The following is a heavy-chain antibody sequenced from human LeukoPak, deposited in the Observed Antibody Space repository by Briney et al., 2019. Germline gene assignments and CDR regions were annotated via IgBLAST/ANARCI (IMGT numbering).Heavy chain of an antibody. CDR1: GFTFSNYG. Sequence: GGSLRLSCAASGFTFSNYGMHWVRQAPGKGLEWVAVISYDGSNKYYADSVKGRFTISRDNSKNTLYLQMNSLRAEDTAVYYCARGGYSSGGYYFDYWGQGTLVTVSS. J-gene: IGHJ4*02. V-gene: IGHV3-30*03. CDR3: ARGGYSSGGYYFDY. CDR2: ISYDGSNK. D-gene: IGHD6-19*01.